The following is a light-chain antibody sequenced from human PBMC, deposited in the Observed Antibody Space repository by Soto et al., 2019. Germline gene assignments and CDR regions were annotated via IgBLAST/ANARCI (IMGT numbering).Light chain of an antibody. J-gene: IGLJ2*01. Sequence: QSVVTQAPSVSGTPGQRVTISCSGSSSNIESNWVYWYQQLPGTAPKLLIYNNTQRPSGVSDRFSGSKSGTSASLAITGLRSDDEADYYCATWDDDLYTTIIGGGTKLTVL. CDR3: ATWDDDLYTTI. CDR2: NNT. CDR1: SSNIESNW. V-gene: IGLV1-47*02.